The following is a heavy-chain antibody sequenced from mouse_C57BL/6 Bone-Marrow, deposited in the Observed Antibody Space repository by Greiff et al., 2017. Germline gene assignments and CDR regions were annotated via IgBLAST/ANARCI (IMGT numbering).Heavy chain of an antibody. CDR2: IDPADGET. J-gene: IGHJ2*01. CDR1: GFNFKDYY. D-gene: IGHD1-1*01. V-gene: IGHV14-2*01. Sequence: VQLQQSGAELVKPGASVKLSCTASGFNFKDYYIHWVKQRTEQGLEWIGRIDPADGETKYAPKFQDKATITADTSSNTAYLQLSSLTSEDTAVYYCTRSLIYYGTNYWGQGTTLTVSA. CDR3: TRSLIYYGTNY.